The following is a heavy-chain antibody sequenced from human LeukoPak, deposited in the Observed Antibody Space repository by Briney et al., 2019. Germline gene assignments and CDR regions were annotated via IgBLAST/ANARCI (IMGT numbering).Heavy chain of an antibody. V-gene: IGHV1-8*01. CDR3: ARGGKWLRLRDYYYMDV. J-gene: IGHJ6*03. CDR2: MNPNSGNT. D-gene: IGHD5-12*01. Sequence: GASVKASCKASGYTFTSYDINWVRQATGQGLEWMGWMNPNSGNTGYAQKFQGRVTMTRNTSISTAYMELSSLRSEDTAVYYCARGGKWLRLRDYYYMDVWGKGTTVTVSS. CDR1: GYTFTSYD.